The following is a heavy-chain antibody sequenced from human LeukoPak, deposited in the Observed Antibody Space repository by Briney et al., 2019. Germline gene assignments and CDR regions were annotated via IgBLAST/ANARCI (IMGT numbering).Heavy chain of an antibody. CDR2: ISSSGSTI. V-gene: IGHV3-11*01. CDR3: AGDAAVMITFGGVIVTSYYYYYMDV. Sequence: GGSLRLSCAASGFTFSDYYMSWIRQAPGKGLEWVSYISSSGSTIYYADSVKGRFTISRDNAKNSLYLQMNSLRAEDTAVYYCAGDAAVMITFGGVIVTSYYYYYMDVGGKGTTVTVS. J-gene: IGHJ6*03. CDR1: GFTFSDYY. D-gene: IGHD3-16*02.